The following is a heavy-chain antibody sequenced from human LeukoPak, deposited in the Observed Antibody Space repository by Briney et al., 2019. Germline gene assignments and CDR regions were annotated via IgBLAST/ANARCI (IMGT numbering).Heavy chain of an antibody. J-gene: IGHJ4*02. CDR1: GFSFSNYG. CDR2: IWFDGTNE. Sequence: GGSLRLSCLASGFSFSNYGMHWVRRAPGKGLEWVAVIWFDGTNEDYADSVKGRFTISRDNSKNTLYLQMNSLRAEDTAVYYCATGVATAFTYWGQGTLLTVSS. CDR3: ATGVATAFTY. D-gene: IGHD5-18*01. V-gene: IGHV3-33*08.